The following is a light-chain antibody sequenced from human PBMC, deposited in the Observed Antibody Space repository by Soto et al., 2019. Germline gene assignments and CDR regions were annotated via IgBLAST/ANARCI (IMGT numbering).Light chain of an antibody. J-gene: IGKJ1*01. V-gene: IGKV1-5*01. CDR2: DAS. CDR3: QQCYMGWT. CDR1: QSIGRF. Sequence: QMTQSPSTLSASVGDRVTITCRASQSIGRFLAWYQHQPGKAPKLLIYDASTLESGVPSRFSGTGSGTEFTFSITSLQPEDFGTYYCQQCYMGWTFGQGTKVDIK.